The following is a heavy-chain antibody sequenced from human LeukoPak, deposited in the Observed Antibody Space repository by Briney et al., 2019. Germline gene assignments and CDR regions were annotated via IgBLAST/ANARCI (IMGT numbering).Heavy chain of an antibody. J-gene: IGHJ5*02. CDR2: IYPGDSDT. CDR3: ARRSGWYSGLNWFDP. V-gene: IGHV5-51*01. CDR1: GYSFTSYW. D-gene: IGHD6-19*01. Sequence: GESLKISCKGSGYSFTSYWIGWVRQMPGKGLEWMGIIYPGDSDTRYSPSFQGQVTISADKSIGTAYLQWSSLKASDTAMYYCARRSGWYSGLNWFDPWGQGTLVTVSS.